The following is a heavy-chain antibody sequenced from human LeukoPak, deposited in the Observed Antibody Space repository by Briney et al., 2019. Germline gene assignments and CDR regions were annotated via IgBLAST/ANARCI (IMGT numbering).Heavy chain of an antibody. CDR1: VGSSSGYY. Sequence: SQSLSLTCAVYVGSSSGYYWSWIRHPPGKVKEWIGEIHHSGGTNFNPSLKSRVTISVETPKDQCFLSLGSMNVAAPPVIYWGRGRGGSSTSCYSPRDCMDVWGKGTTVTVSS. V-gene: IGHV4-34*01. CDR2: IHHSGGT. J-gene: IGHJ6*03. D-gene: IGHD2-2*01. CDR3: GRGRGGSSTSCYSPRDCMDV.